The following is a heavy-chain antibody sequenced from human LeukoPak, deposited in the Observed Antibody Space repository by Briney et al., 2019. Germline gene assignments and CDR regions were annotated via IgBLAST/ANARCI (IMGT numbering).Heavy chain of an antibody. J-gene: IGHJ4*02. CDR2: IKSKTDGGTT. Sequence: PGGSLRLSCAASGFTFSNAWMSWVRQAPGKGLEWVGRIKSKTDGGTTDYAAPVKGRFTISRDDSKNTLYLQMNSLKTGDTAVYYCTTVGWELEQLAFDYWGQGTLVTVSS. V-gene: IGHV3-15*01. CDR3: TTVGWELEQLAFDY. CDR1: GFTFSNAW. D-gene: IGHD6-13*01.